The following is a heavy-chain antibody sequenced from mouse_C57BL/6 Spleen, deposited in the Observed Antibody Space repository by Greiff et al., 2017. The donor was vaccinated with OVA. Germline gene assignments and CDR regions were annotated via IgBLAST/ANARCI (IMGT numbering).Heavy chain of an antibody. D-gene: IGHD2-5*01. CDR3: ASRSNYAWFAY. V-gene: IGHV3-1*01. CDR1: GYSITSGYD. CDR2: ISYSGST. J-gene: IGHJ3*01. Sequence: EVQLVESGPGMVKPSQSLSLTCTVTGYSITSGYDWHWIRHFPGNKLEWMGYISYSGSTNYNPSLKSRISITHDTSKTHFFLKLNSVTTEDTATYYCASRSNYAWFAYWGQGTLVTVSA.